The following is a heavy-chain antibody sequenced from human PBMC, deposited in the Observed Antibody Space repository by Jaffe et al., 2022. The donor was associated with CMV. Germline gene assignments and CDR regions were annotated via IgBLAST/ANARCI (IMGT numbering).Heavy chain of an antibody. J-gene: IGHJ4*02. V-gene: IGHV2-70*01. CDR2: IDWDDDK. CDR3: ARFLGYSSGWYRLDY. D-gene: IGHD6-19*01. Sequence: QVTLRESGPALVKPTQTLTLTCTFSGFSLSTSGMCVSWIRQPPGKALEWLALIDWDDDKYYSTSLKTRLTISKDTSKNQVVLTMTNMDPVDTATYYCARFLGYSSGWYRLDYWGQGTLVTVSS. CDR1: GFSLSTSGMC.